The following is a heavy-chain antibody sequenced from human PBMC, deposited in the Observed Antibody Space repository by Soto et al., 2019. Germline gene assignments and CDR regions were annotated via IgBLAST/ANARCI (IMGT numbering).Heavy chain of an antibody. CDR2: MNPNSGNT. J-gene: IGHJ4*02. V-gene: IGHV1-8*02. CDR3: ARGLVTIFGVVGPYFDY. D-gene: IGHD3-3*01. CDR1: GGTFSSYA. Sequence: ASVKVSCKASGGTFSSYAISWVRRATGQGLEWMGWMNPNSGNTGYAQKFQGRVTMTRNTSISTAYMELSSLRSEDTAVYYCARGLVTIFGVVGPYFDYWGQGTLVTVSS.